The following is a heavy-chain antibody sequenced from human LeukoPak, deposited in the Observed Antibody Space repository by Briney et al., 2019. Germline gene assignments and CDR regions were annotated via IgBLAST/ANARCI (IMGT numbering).Heavy chain of an antibody. CDR3: AKRPAMDYYYYYYMDV. J-gene: IGHJ6*03. D-gene: IGHD5-18*01. CDR1: GFTFSSYA. CDR2: ISGSGGST. Sequence: QPGGSLRLSCAASGFTFSSYAMSWVRQAPGKGLEWVSAISGSGGSTYYADSVKGRFTISRDNSKNTLYLQMNSLRAEDTAVYYCAKRPAMDYYYYYYMDVWGKGTTVTVSS. V-gene: IGHV3-23*01.